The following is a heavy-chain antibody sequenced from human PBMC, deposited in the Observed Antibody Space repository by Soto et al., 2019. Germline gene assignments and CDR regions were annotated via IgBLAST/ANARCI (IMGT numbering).Heavy chain of an antibody. CDR2: IIPMFGTT. CDR3: ARDRGISTGYSRFKGFDP. CDR1: GGTFSSYA. Sequence: QVQLVQSGAEVKKPGSSVKVSCKVSGGTFSSYAISWVRQAPGQGLDWMGGIIPMFGTTNYAQKFQGRVTITADESTNTASMELSSLRFEDTAVYYCARDRGISTGYSRFKGFDPWGQGTLVTVSS. D-gene: IGHD6-13*01. J-gene: IGHJ5*02. V-gene: IGHV1-69*12.